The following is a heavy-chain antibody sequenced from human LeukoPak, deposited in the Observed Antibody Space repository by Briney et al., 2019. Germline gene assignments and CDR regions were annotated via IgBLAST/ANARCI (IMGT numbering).Heavy chain of an antibody. Sequence: APVKVSCKASGYTFTGYYMHWVRQAPGQGLEWMGWINPNSGGTTYAKKFQGRVTMTRDTSISTAYMELGRLRSDDTAVYYCGRLDTAVYAFDIWGQGTMVTVSS. CDR3: GRLDTAVYAFDI. V-gene: IGHV1-2*02. D-gene: IGHD5-18*01. CDR1: GYTFTGYY. J-gene: IGHJ3*02. CDR2: INPNSGGT.